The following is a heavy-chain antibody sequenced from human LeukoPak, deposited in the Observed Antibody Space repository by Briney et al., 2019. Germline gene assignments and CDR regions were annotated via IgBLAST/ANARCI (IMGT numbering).Heavy chain of an antibody. V-gene: IGHV3-21*01. CDR2: IRSGSTYI. CDR3: ARDGIFDY. Sequence: GGSLRLSCAASGFTFSTYSMHWVRPAPGKGLEWVSSIRSGSTYINYADSVKGRFTISRDDAKKSLYLQMNSLRAEDTAVYYCARDGIFDYWGQGTLVTVSS. CDR1: GFTFSTYS. J-gene: IGHJ4*02.